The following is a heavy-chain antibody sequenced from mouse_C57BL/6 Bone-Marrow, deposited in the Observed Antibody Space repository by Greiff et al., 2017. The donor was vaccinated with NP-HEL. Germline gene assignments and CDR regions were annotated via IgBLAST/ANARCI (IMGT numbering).Heavy chain of an antibody. CDR2: IFPSDGNT. D-gene: IGHD4-1*01. Sequence: VQLQESFAELVRPGASVQLFCPASCFNIKKTYLNLVAQRPEHGLGWIWRIFPSDGNTKYAPKFQGKATITADTSSNTAYLQLSSLTSEDTAIYYCAPGGDVPFDYWGQGTTLTVSS. CDR1: CFNIKKTY. J-gene: IGHJ2*01. V-gene: IGHV14-3*01. CDR3: APGGDVPFDY.